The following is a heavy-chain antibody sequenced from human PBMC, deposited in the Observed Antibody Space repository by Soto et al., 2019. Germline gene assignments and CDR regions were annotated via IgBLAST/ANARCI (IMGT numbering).Heavy chain of an antibody. J-gene: IGHJ4*02. CDR2: ISGSGGST. V-gene: IGHV3-23*01. D-gene: IGHD3-10*01. CDR3: ATVMVRGVIITYVSYFDY. CDR1: GFTFSSYA. Sequence: GSLRLSCAASGFTFSSYAMSWVRQAPGKGLEWVSAISGSGGSTYYADSVKGRFTISRDNSKNTLYLQMNSLRAEDTAVYYCATVMVRGVIITYVSYFDYWGQGTLVTVSS.